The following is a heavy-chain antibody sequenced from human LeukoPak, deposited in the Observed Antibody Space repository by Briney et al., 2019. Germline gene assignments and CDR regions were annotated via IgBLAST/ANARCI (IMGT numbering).Heavy chain of an antibody. CDR1: GYSISNGYY. V-gene: IGHV4-38-2*02. Sequence: SETLSLTCTVSGYSISNGYYRGWIRQPPGQGLEWVGSIYHRGSTYYNPSLRSRVTISLDRSKKKFSLKLTSVTAADTAVYFCARGAEYYAIWRGYAGYSDYWGQGISVTVSS. D-gene: IGHD3-3*01. J-gene: IGHJ4*02. CDR3: ARGAEYYAIWRGYAGYSDY. CDR2: IYHRGST.